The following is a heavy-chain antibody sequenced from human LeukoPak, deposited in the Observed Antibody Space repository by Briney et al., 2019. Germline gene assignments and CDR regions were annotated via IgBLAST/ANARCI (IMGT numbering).Heavy chain of an antibody. CDR2: IRYDGSNK. Sequence: GGSLRLSCAASGFTFTSYDMHWVRQAPGKGLEWVAFIRYDGSNKYYADSVKGRFTISRDNSKNTLYLQMNSLRAEDTAVYYCAKGYSYGAEGVDYWGQGTLVTVSS. CDR1: GFTFTSYD. V-gene: IGHV3-30*02. J-gene: IGHJ4*02. D-gene: IGHD5-18*01. CDR3: AKGYSYGAEGVDY.